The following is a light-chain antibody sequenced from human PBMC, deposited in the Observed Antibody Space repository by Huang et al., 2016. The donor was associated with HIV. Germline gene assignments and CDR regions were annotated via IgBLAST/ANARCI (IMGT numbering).Light chain of an antibody. CDR3: QQLRSYPLT. CDR1: QGISTS. J-gene: IGKJ4*01. V-gene: IGKV1-9*01. CDR2: DAS. Sequence: IQLTQSPSSLSASIGDRVTITCRASQGISTSLAWYQQKPGKAPNLLIFDASSLRSGVPSRFSGSRAGTVFTLSISSLQPEDFATYFCQQLRSYPLTFGGGTKVEIK.